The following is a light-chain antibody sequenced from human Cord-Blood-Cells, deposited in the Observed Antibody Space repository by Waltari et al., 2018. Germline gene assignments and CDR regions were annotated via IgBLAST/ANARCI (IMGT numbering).Light chain of an antibody. CDR3: QQYYSTPRT. Sequence: DIVMTQSPDSLAVSLGERATINCKSSQSVLYSSNNKNYLAWYQQKPGQPPKLLIYWASTRESGVPYRFSGSGSGTDFTLTISSLQAEDVAVYYCQQYYSTPRTFGQGTMVEIK. CDR1: QSVLYSSNNKNY. V-gene: IGKV4-1*01. CDR2: WAS. J-gene: IGKJ1*01.